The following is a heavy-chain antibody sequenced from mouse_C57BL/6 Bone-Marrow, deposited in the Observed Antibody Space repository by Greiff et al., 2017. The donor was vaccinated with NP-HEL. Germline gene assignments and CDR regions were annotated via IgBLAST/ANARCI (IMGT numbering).Heavy chain of an antibody. CDR3: ARDDYGGGYWYFDV. CDR1: GYTFTSYW. V-gene: IGHV1-69*01. J-gene: IGHJ1*03. CDR2: LDPSDSYT. D-gene: IGHD1-1*02. Sequence: QVQLQQPGAELVMPGASVKLSCKASGYTFTSYWMHWVKQRPGQGLEWIGELDPSDSYTNYNQKFKGKSTLTVDKSSSTAYMQLSSLTSEDSAVYYCARDDYGGGYWYFDVWGTGTTVTVSS.